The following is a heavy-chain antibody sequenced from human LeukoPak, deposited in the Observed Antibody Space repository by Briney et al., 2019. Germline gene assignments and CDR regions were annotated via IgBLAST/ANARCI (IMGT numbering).Heavy chain of an antibody. J-gene: IGHJ5*02. D-gene: IGHD6-13*01. V-gene: IGHV4-39*01. CDR1: GGSISSSSYY. CDR2: MYYSGST. Sequence: PSETLSLTCSVSGGSISSSSYYWGWIRQPPGKGLEWIGNMYYSGSTYYNPSLKNRVTIFVDTSKKQFSLKLSSVTAADTAVYYCARAYSSSWYFNWFDPWGQGTLVTVSS. CDR3: ARAYSSSWYFNWFDP.